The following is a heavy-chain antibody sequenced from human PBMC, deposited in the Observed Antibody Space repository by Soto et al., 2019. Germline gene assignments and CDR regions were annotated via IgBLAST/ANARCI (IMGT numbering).Heavy chain of an antibody. Sequence: SETLSLTCAVYGGSFSGYYWSWIRQPPGKGLEWIGEINHSGSTNYNPSLKSRVTISVDTSKNQFSLKLSSVTAADTAVYYCARGMGNIAARRGGRLDYWGQGTLVTVS. J-gene: IGHJ4*02. V-gene: IGHV4-34*01. CDR1: GGSFSGYY. D-gene: IGHD6-6*01. CDR2: INHSGST. CDR3: ARGMGNIAARRGGRLDY.